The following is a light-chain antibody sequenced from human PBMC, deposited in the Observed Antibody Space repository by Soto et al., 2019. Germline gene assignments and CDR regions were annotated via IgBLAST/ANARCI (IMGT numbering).Light chain of an antibody. V-gene: IGLV2-14*01. CDR2: DVS. Sequence: QSVLTQPASVSGSPGQSITISCTGNSSDVGGYNYVSWYQQHPGKAPKLMIYDVSDRPSGVSNRFSGSKSGNTASLTISGLQAEDEADYYCSSYTSSSPVVFGGGTQLTVL. CDR1: SSDVGGYNY. J-gene: IGLJ2*01. CDR3: SSYTSSSPVV.